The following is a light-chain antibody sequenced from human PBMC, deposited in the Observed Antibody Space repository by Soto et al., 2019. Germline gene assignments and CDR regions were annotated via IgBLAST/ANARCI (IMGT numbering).Light chain of an antibody. CDR2: SAS. Sequence: EIVMTQSPATLSVSPGERATLSRRASQSVSSNYLAWYQQKPGRAPRLLIYSASSRATGIPDRFSGSGSGADYTLTISRLEPEDFAVYYCQQYGSSGTFGQGTKVDIK. CDR1: QSVSSNY. CDR3: QQYGSSGT. J-gene: IGKJ1*01. V-gene: IGKV3-20*01.